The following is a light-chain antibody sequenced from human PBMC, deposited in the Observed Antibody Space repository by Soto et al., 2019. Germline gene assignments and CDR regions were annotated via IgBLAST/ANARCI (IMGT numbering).Light chain of an antibody. CDR3: KSYAGNNTYV. CDR2: EVT. CDR1: SSDVGGYNY. Sequence: QSALTQPPSASGSPGQSVTISCTGTSSDVGGYNYVSWYQQHPGKAPKLMISEVTKRPSGVPDRFSGSKSSNTASLTVSGLQAEDEADYYCKSYAGNNTYVFGTGTKLTVL. J-gene: IGLJ1*01. V-gene: IGLV2-8*01.